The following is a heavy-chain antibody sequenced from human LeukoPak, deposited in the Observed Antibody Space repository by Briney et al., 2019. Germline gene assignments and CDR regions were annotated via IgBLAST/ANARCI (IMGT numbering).Heavy chain of an antibody. V-gene: IGHV4-59*01. CDR1: GGSISSYY. J-gene: IGHJ3*02. Sequence: SETLSLTCTVSGGSISSYYWSWIRQPPGKGLEWIGYIYYSGSTNYNPSLKSRVTISVDTSKNQFSLKLSTVTAADTAVYYCAREGGYSGYDCAFDIWGQGTMVTVSS. CDR3: AREGGYSGYDCAFDI. CDR2: IYYSGST. D-gene: IGHD5-12*01.